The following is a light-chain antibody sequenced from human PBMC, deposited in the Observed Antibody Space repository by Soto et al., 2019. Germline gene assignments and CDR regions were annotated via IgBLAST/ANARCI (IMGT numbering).Light chain of an antibody. CDR3: MQALQTPYT. J-gene: IGKJ2*01. Sequence: DIVMTQSPLSLPVTPGEPASISCRSSQSLLHSNGYNYLDWYLQKPGQSPQLLIYLGSNRASGVXDXXSASGSGTDFTLKISRVEAEDVGVYYCMQALQTPYTFGQGTRLEIK. CDR2: LGS. V-gene: IGKV2-28*01. CDR1: QSLLHSNGYNY.